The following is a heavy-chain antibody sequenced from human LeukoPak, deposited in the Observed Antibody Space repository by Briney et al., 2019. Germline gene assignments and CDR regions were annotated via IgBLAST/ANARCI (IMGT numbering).Heavy chain of an antibody. Sequence: ASVKVSCKASGYTFTSYYMHWVRQAPGQGLEWMGIINPSGGSTSYAQKFQGRVTMTRDMSTSTVYMELSSLRSEDTAVYYCARAQAGDYDILTGYYPFDYWGQGTLVTVSS. CDR1: GYTFTSYY. D-gene: IGHD3-9*01. V-gene: IGHV1-46*01. CDR3: ARAQAGDYDILTGYYPFDY. J-gene: IGHJ4*02. CDR2: INPSGGST.